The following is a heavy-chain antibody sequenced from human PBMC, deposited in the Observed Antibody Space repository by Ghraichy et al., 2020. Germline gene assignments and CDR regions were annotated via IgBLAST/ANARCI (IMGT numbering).Heavy chain of an antibody. D-gene: IGHD1-7*01. Sequence: GGSLRLSCAASGFTFSSYSMNWVRQAPGKGLEWVSSISSSSSYIYYADSVKGRFTISRDNAKNSLYLQMNSLRAEDTAVYYCARGTRYYFDYWGQGTLVTVSS. V-gene: IGHV3-21*01. J-gene: IGHJ4*02. CDR2: ISSSSSYI. CDR1: GFTFSSYS. CDR3: ARGTRYYFDY.